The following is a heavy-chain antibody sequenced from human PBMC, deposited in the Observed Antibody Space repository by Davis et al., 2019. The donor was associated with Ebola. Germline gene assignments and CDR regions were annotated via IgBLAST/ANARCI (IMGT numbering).Heavy chain of an antibody. CDR1: GYTFTSYY. CDR3: ARGLWFTGPPTYGLDV. Sequence: ASVKVSCKASGYTFTSYYMHWVRQAPGQGLEWMGIIHPIGGSTNYAQKFQGRVTMTRDTSPSTVYMDRSSLRPEDTAGYYCARGLWFTGPPTYGLDVWGQGTTVTVSS. V-gene: IGHV1-46*01. J-gene: IGHJ6*02. CDR2: IHPIGGST. D-gene: IGHD3-10*01.